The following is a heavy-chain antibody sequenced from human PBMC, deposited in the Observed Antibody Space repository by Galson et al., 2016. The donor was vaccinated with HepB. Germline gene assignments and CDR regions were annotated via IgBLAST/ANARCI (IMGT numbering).Heavy chain of an antibody. CDR2: ISYDGSYE. Sequence: SLRLSCAASGFTFSSYAMHWVRQAPGKGLEWVAVISYDGSYESYAGAVKGRFTISRDNFKNTLYLQMNSLRVEDTAVYYCAKLDCGRDCPRDDWGQGTQVTVS. J-gene: IGHJ4*02. V-gene: IGHV3-30*04. CDR3: AKLDCGRDCPRDD. CDR1: GFTFSSYA. D-gene: IGHD2-21*02.